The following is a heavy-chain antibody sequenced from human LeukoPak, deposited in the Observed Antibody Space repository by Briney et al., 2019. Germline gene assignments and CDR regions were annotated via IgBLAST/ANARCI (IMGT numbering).Heavy chain of an antibody. CDR3: ARVPAAGYYYYYYMDV. Sequence: PSETLSLTCAVYGGSFSGYYWGWIRQPPGKGLEWIGEINHSGSTNYNPSLKSRVTISVDTSKNQFSLKLSSVTAADTAVYYCARVPAAGYYYYYYMDVWGRGTTVTVSS. CDR1: GGSFSGYY. V-gene: IGHV4-34*01. J-gene: IGHJ6*03. CDR2: INHSGST. D-gene: IGHD6-13*01.